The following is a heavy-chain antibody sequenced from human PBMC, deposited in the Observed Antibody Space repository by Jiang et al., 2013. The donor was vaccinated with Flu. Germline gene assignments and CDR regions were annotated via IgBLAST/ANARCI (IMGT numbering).Heavy chain of an antibody. Sequence: ETLSLTCTVSGGSISSSDYYWVWIRQPPGKGLEWIGSIYYSGGTYYNPSLKSRVALSVDTSKNHFSLKLRFVTAADTAVYYCARAEKYSGFELPYFVYWGQGILVTVSS. CDR3: ARAEKYSGFELPYFVY. J-gene: IGHJ4*02. D-gene: IGHD5-12*01. V-gene: IGHV4-39*07. CDR1: GGSISSSDYY. CDR2: IYYSGGT.